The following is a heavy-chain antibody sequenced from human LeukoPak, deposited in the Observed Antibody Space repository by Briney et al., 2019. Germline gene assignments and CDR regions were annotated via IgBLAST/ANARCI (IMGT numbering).Heavy chain of an antibody. D-gene: IGHD4-17*01. CDR1: GFTFSSYG. CDR2: ISYDGSNK. J-gene: IGHJ6*03. CDR3: AKEHYGDTYYYYYMDV. V-gene: IGHV3-30*18. Sequence: PGGSLRLSCAASGFTFSSYGMHWVRQAPGKGLEWVAVISYDGSNKYYADSVKGRFTISRDNSKNTLYLQMNSLRAEDTAVYYCAKEHYGDTYYYYYMDVWGKGTTVTVSS.